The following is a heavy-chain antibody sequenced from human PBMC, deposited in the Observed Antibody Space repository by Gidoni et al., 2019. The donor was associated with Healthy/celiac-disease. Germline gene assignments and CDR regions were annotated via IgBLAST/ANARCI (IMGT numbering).Heavy chain of an antibody. J-gene: IGHJ4*02. CDR3: ARDSLGGRITMVRGVMLDY. Sequence: QVQLVESGGGVVQPGRSLRLSCAASGFPFSSYAMHWVRQAPGKGLEWVAVISYDGSNKYYADSVKGRFTISRDNSKNTLYLQMNSLRAEDTAVYYCARDSLGGRITMVRGVMLDYWGQGTLVTVSS. V-gene: IGHV3-30-3*01. CDR2: ISYDGSNK. D-gene: IGHD3-10*01. CDR1: GFPFSSYA.